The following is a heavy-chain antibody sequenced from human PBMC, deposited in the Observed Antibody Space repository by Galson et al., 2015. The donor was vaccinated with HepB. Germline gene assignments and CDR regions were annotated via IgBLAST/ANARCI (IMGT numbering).Heavy chain of an antibody. CDR3: ARAAPDSGNYGLPDAFDI. D-gene: IGHD3-10*01. CDR1: GGSISNSRYY. CDR2: IYYNGNT. J-gene: IGHJ3*02. V-gene: IGHV4-39*01. Sequence: SETLSLTCTVSGGSISNSRYYWGWIRQPPGKGLGWIGHIYYNGNTYYNPSLKSRVTISVDTSKNQFSLKLSSVTAADTAVYYCARAAPDSGNYGLPDAFDIWGQGTMVTVSS.